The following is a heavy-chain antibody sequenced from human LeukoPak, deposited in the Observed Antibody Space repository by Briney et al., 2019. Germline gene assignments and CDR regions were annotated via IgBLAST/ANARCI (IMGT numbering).Heavy chain of an antibody. CDR1: GFTFNSYW. CDR2: INNDGGST. V-gene: IGHV3-74*01. Sequence: GGSLRLSCAASGFTFNSYWMHWVRQTPGEGLVWVAHINNDGGSTGYADSLKGQFTISRDNAKDTLYLQMNSLRVEDTAVYYCARRVFGGIDYWGQGTLVTVSS. CDR3: ARRVFGGIDY. J-gene: IGHJ4*02. D-gene: IGHD3-3*01.